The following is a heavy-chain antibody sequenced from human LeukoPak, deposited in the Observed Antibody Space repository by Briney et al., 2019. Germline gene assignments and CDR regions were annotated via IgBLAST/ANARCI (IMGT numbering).Heavy chain of an antibody. D-gene: IGHD3-10*01. J-gene: IGHJ4*02. CDR3: AKDRRYYGSGSYFDY. V-gene: IGHV3-66*03. Sequence: GGSLRLSCTVSGFTVTSNSMSWVRQAPGKGLEWVSFIYSGSTHYSDSVKGRFTISRDNSENTLYLQMHSLTTEDTAVYYCAKDRRYYGSGSYFDYWGQGTLVTVSS. CDR1: GFTVTSNS. CDR2: IYSGST.